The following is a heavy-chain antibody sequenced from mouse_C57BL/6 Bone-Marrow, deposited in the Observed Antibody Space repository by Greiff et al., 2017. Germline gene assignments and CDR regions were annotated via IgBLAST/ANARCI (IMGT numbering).Heavy chain of an antibody. J-gene: IGHJ3*01. CDR2: LDPETGGT. CDR1: GYTFTDYE. CDR3: TREDYYGSSSWFAY. D-gene: IGHD1-1*01. Sequence: QVQLQQPGAELVRPGASVTLSCKASGYTFTDYEMHWVKQTPVHGLEWIGALDPETGGTAYNQQFKGKAILTADKSSSTADMELRSLTSEDSAGYYCTREDYYGSSSWFAYWSQGTLVTVSA. V-gene: IGHV1-15*01.